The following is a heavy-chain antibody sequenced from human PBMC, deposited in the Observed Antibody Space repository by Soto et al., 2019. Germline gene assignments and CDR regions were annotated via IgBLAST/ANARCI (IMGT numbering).Heavy chain of an antibody. Sequence: EVQLLQSGAEVKKPGATVKISCTVSGYTFTDYYMHWVQQAPGKGLEWMGLIDPEDGKTIYAENFQGRVTITADTSTDTAYMELSSLRSEDTAVFYCSTARSYHDSLPFDCWGQGTLVTVSS. CDR1: GYTFTDYY. V-gene: IGHV1-69-2*01. D-gene: IGHD3-16*01. J-gene: IGHJ4*02. CDR3: STARSYHDSLPFDC. CDR2: IDPEDGKT.